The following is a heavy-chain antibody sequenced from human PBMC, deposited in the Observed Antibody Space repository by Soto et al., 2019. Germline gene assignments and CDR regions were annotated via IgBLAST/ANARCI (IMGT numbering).Heavy chain of an antibody. V-gene: IGHV4-34*01. CDR1: GGSFSGYY. CDR2: INHSGST. D-gene: IGHD2-2*01. J-gene: IGHJ6*02. CDR3: ARQGVRYCSSTSCPVNYYYYYGMDV. Sequence: ASDTLSLTCAVYGGSFSGYYWSWIRQPPGKGLEWIGEINHSGSTNYNPSLKSRVTISVDTSKNQFSLKLSSVTAADTAVYYCARQGVRYCSSTSCPVNYYYYYGMDVWGQGTTVTVSS.